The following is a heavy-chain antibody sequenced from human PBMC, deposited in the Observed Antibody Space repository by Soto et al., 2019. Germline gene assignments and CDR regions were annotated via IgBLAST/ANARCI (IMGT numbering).Heavy chain of an antibody. CDR1: GFTFSSYA. Sequence: PGGSLRLSCAASGFTFSSYAMSWDRQAPGKGLEWVSAISGSGGSTYYADSVKGRFTISRDNSKNTLYLQMNSLRAEDTAVYYCAKDNSYCGGDCYLLFDYWGQGTLVTVSS. J-gene: IGHJ4*02. CDR3: AKDNSYCGGDCYLLFDY. CDR2: ISGSGGST. V-gene: IGHV3-23*01. D-gene: IGHD2-21*02.